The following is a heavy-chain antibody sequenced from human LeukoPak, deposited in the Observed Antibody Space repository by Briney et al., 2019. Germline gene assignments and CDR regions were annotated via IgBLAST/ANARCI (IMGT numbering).Heavy chain of an antibody. D-gene: IGHD3-10*01. J-gene: IGHJ5*02. Sequence: SGPTLVNPTQTLTLTCTFSGFSLSTSGVGVGWIRQPPGTGLERLALIYWDDDKRYSPSLKSRLTITKDTSKNQVVLTMTNMDPVDTATYYCAHRLSGWFGELSWFDPWGQGTLVSVSS. CDR2: IYWDDDK. CDR3: AHRLSGWFGELSWFDP. CDR1: GFSLSTSGVG. V-gene: IGHV2-5*02.